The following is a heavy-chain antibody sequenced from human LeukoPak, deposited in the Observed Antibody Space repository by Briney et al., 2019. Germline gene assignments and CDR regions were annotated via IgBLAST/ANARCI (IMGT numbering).Heavy chain of an antibody. CDR2: ISGGSEAT. J-gene: IGHJ4*02. CDR1: GFDFSPLE. CDR3: AASLSGWYGPSAFY. Sequence: PGGSLRLSCAASGFDFSPLEMGWVRQAPGKGLEWVSFISGGSEATHYADSVRGRFTISRDNAKNSLYLEMRSLRAEDTAVYYCAASLSGWYGPSAFYWGQGTRVTVSS. V-gene: IGHV3-48*03. D-gene: IGHD6-19*01.